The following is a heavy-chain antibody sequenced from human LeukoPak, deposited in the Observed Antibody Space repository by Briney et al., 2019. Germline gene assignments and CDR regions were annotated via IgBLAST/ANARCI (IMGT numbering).Heavy chain of an antibody. Sequence: GASVKVSCKASGYTFTSYGINWVRQAPGQGLEWMGWINPNSGGTNYAQKFQGRVTMTRDTSISTAYMELSRLRSDDTAVYYCARCGPSLENWFDPWGQGTLVTVSS. J-gene: IGHJ5*02. CDR2: INPNSGGT. CDR3: ARCGPSLENWFDP. CDR1: GYTFTSYG. V-gene: IGHV1-2*02.